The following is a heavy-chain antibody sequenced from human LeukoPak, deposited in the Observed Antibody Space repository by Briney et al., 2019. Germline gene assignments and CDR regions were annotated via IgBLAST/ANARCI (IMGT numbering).Heavy chain of an antibody. J-gene: IGHJ6*02. CDR3: ARDARYNIDV. CDR2: IISDGTSA. V-gene: IGHV3-74*01. CDR1: GFTFSDYW. D-gene: IGHD3-9*01. Sequence: GGSLRLSCAASGFTFSDYWMHWVRQAPGEGLVWVSRIISDGTSATYGDSVKGRFTMSRDNAKNTLYLEMNSLRADDTAVYYCARDARYNIDVWGQGTTVTVSS.